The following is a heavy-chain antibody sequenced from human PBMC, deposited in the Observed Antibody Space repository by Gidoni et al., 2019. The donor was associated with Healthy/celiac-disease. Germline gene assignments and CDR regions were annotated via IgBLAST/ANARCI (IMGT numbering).Heavy chain of an antibody. CDR1: GGSISSYY. CDR2: IYYSGST. Sequence: QVQLQESGPGLVKPSETLSLTCPVSGGSISSYYWSWIRQPPGKGLEWIGYIYYSGSTNYNPSRKSRVTISVDTSKNQFSLKLSSVTAADTAVYYCARAPMATGWDYWGQGTLVTVSS. V-gene: IGHV4-59*01. J-gene: IGHJ4*02. D-gene: IGHD5-12*01. CDR3: ARAPMATGWDY.